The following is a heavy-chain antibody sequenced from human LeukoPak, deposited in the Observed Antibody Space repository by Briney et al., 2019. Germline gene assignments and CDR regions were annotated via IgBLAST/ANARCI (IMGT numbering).Heavy chain of an antibody. J-gene: IGHJ6*02. Sequence: GGSLRLSCAASGFTVSTTHMSWIRQAPGKGLEWVSYISSSGSTIYYADSVKGRFTISRDNAKNSLYLQMNSLRAEDTAVYYCARDQAGQQLVRDYYGMDVWGQGTTVTVSS. CDR3: ARDQAGQQLVRDYYGMDV. D-gene: IGHD6-13*01. V-gene: IGHV3-11*01. CDR2: ISSSGSTI. CDR1: GFTVSTTH.